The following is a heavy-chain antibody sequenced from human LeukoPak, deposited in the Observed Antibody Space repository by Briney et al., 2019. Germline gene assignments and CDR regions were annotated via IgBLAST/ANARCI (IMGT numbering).Heavy chain of an antibody. D-gene: IGHD3-10*01. CDR1: GFTFTDYY. CDR3: ARGPAFGESDY. V-gene: IGHV1-2*02. Sequence: GSSVKVSCKASGFTFTDYYLHWVRQSPGQPLGCMGWINPNNGGTNYAQRFQGMVTMTRDTSISAAYMEFSGVTSDDTAVYYCARGPAFGESDYWGQGTLVVVSS. CDR2: INPNNGGT. J-gene: IGHJ4*02.